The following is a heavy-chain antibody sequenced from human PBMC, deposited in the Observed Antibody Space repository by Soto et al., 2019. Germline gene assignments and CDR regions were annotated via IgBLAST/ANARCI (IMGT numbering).Heavy chain of an antibody. CDR2: ISYDGSNK. CDR1: GFTFSSYA. V-gene: IGHV3-30-3*01. CDR3: ARDALSVPAATPVWFDP. Sequence: GSLRLSCAASGFTFSSYAMHWVRQAPGKGLEWVAVISYDGSNKYYADSVKGRFTISRDNSKNTLYLQMNSLRAEDTAVYYCARDALSVPAATPVWFDPWGQGTLV. D-gene: IGHD2-2*01. J-gene: IGHJ5*02.